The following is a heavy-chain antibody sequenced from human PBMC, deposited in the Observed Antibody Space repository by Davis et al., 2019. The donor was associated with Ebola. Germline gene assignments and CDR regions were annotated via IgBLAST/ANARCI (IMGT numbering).Heavy chain of an antibody. Sequence: MPSETLSLTCTVSGGSISSYYWSWIRQPPGKGLEWIGYIYYSGSTNYNPSLKSRVTISVDTSKNQFSLKLSSVTAADTAVYYCARDRSIAAREGYYYYYGMDVWGQGTTVTVSS. CDR2: IYYSGST. CDR3: ARDRSIAAREGYYYYYGMDV. D-gene: IGHD6-6*01. CDR1: GGSISSYY. J-gene: IGHJ6*02. V-gene: IGHV4-59*01.